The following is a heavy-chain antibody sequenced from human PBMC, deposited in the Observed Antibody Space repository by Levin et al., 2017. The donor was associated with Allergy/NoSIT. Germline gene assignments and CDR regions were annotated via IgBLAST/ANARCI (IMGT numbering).Heavy chain of an antibody. Sequence: SSETLSLTCTVSGGSISPYSWTWIRQSPGKGLDWIGYIRYSGTTSYNPSLEGRLTISLDTSKSQFSLRLSSVTDADTAMYYCARGHFDTRGYSNALEYWGQGILVTVSS. CDR2: IRYSGTT. CDR3: ARGHFDTRGYSNALEY. CDR1: GGSISPYS. J-gene: IGHJ4*02. D-gene: IGHD3-22*01. V-gene: IGHV4-59*03.